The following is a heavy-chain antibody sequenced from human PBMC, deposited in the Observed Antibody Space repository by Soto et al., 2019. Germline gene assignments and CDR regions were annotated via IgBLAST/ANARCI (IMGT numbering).Heavy chain of an antibody. CDR2: IIPMFGAT. CDR3: ARAFREWLEKAGFGY. V-gene: IGHV1-69*01. J-gene: IGHJ4*02. D-gene: IGHD3-3*02. CDR1: GGTFSIYS. Sequence: QVQLVQSGAEVKKPGSSVKVSCQASGGTFSIYSINWVRQAPGQGLEWMGGIIPMFGATNYAQTFQGRVTMTADETTRTAYMELSSMTPADTAVYFCARAFREWLEKAGFGYWGQGTRVTVSS.